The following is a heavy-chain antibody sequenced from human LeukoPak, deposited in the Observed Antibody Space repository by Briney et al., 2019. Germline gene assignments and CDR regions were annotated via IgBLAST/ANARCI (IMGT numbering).Heavy chain of an antibody. Sequence: GGSLRLSCAASGFAVSSNYMSWVRQAPGKGLEWVSVIYSGGSTYYADSVKGRFTISRDNSKNTLYLQMNSLRAEDTAVYYCARVGSGSSLGAFDIWGQGTMVTVSS. CDR1: GFAVSSNY. CDR2: IYSGGST. V-gene: IGHV3-53*01. CDR3: ARVGSGSSLGAFDI. D-gene: IGHD1-26*01. J-gene: IGHJ3*02.